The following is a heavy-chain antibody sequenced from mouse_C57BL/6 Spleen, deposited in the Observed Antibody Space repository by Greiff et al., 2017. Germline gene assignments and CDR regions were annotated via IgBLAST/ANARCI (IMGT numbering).Heavy chain of an antibody. J-gene: IGHJ4*01. CDR1: GYTFTSYW. V-gene: IGHV1-74*01. CDR3: AIDGYDYAMGY. CDR2: IHPSDSDT. D-gene: IGHD1-2*01. Sequence: QVQLQQPGAELVKPGASVKVSCKASGYTFTSYWMHWVKQRPGQGLEWIGRIHPSDSDTNYNQKFKGKATLTVDKTSSPAYMQLSSLTSEDSAVYYCAIDGYDYAMGYWGQGTSVTVSS.